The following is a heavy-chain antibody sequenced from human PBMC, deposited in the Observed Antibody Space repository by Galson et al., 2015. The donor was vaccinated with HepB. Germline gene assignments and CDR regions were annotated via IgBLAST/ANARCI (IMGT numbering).Heavy chain of an antibody. D-gene: IGHD4-17*01. CDR1: GGTFSSYA. Sequence: SVKVSCKASGGTFSSYAISWVRQAPGQGLEWMGGIIPILGIANYAQKFQGRVTITADKSTSTAYMELSSLRSEDTAVYYCARGDYAKLYYYYMDVWGKGTTVTVSS. J-gene: IGHJ6*03. CDR3: ARGDYAKLYYYYMDV. CDR2: IIPILGIA. V-gene: IGHV1-69*10.